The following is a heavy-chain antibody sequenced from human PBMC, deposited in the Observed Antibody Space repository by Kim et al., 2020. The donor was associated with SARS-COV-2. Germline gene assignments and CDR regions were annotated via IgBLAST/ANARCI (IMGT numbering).Heavy chain of an antibody. J-gene: IGHJ4*02. D-gene: IGHD2-8*01. CDR1: GFTFDDYG. CDR3: AKSGMLRSVGASHLDY. Sequence: GGSLRLSCAASGFTFDDYGMNWVRQASGKELEWVSGINWNGDNTGYADSVKGRFTISRDNAKNSLSLQMNGLRAEDMALYYCAKSGMLRSVGASHLDYWGQGILVTVSS. V-gene: IGHV3-20*04. CDR2: INWNGDNT.